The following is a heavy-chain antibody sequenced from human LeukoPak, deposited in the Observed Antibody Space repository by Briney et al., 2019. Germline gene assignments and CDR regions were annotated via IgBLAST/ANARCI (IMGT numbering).Heavy chain of an antibody. J-gene: IGHJ4*02. V-gene: IGHV3-53*01. CDR1: GFTVSSNY. Sequence: AGGSLRLSCAASGFTVSSNYMSWVRQAPGKGLEWVSVIYSVGSTYYADSVKGRFTISRDNSKNTLYLQMNSLRAEDTAVYYCARVMGTVTTGYFDYWGQGTLVTVSS. CDR3: ARVMGTVTTGYFDY. D-gene: IGHD4-17*01. CDR2: IYSVGST.